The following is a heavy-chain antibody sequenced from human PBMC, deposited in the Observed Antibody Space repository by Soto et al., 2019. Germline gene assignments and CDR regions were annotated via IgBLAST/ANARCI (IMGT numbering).Heavy chain of an antibody. V-gene: IGHV4-31*03. J-gene: IGHJ4*02. Sequence: QVQLQESGPGLVKPSQTLSLTCTFSGGSISSGGYYWSWIRQHPGKGLEWIGYIYYSGSTYYNPSLKSRVTLSVDTSKNQFSLKLSSVTAADTAVYYCARSGYSYGPNPLLYWGQGTLVTVSS. CDR3: ARSGYSYGPNPLLY. CDR2: IYYSGST. CDR1: GGSISSGGYY. D-gene: IGHD5-18*01.